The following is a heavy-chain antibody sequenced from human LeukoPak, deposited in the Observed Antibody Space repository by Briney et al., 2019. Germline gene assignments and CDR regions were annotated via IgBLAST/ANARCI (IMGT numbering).Heavy chain of an antibody. CDR1: GFTFSSSA. CDR3: AKMNGYMDV. Sequence: GGSLRLSCTASGFTFSSSAITWVRQASGKGLEWVSGISGSGSGTYYADFVKGRFTISRGNSKNTMSLEMNSLRAEDTAVYYCAKMNGYMDVWGKGTTVTVSS. J-gene: IGHJ6*03. CDR2: ISGSGSGT. D-gene: IGHD1-1*01. V-gene: IGHV3-23*01.